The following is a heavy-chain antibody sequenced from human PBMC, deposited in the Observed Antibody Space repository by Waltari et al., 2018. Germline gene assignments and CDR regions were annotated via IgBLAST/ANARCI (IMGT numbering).Heavy chain of an antibody. J-gene: IGHJ4*02. CDR1: GDSVSSNNSY. Sequence: QLQLQESGPGLVKPSETLSLTCSVSGDSVSSNNSYWGWIRQPPGKGLEWIGTISYSGNAYYNPSLKSRVTISVDTSKNQFSLKLSSVTAADTAVYYCAREDPHYFDYWGQGTLVTVSS. CDR3: AREDPHYFDY. V-gene: IGHV4-39*07. CDR2: ISYSGNA.